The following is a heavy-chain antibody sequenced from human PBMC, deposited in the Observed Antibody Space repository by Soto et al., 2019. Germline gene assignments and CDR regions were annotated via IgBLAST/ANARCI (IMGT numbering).Heavy chain of an antibody. J-gene: IGHJ5*02. CDR2: IIPLFRTP. CDR1: GVTFSSFA. Sequence: QVQLVQSGAEVKQPGSSVKVSCQASGVTFSSFAISWVRQAPGQGLEWMGGIIPLFRTPNYAQNFQGRVTITADDSTSSVYMELSRLRSEDTAVYYCARSTGSGFRPGTHRFNWFDPWGQGTLVTVSS. D-gene: IGHD5-12*01. CDR3: ARSTGSGFRPGTHRFNWFDP. V-gene: IGHV1-69*01.